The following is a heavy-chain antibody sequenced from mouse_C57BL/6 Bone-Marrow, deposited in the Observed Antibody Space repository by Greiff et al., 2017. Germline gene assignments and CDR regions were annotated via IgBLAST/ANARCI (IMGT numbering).Heavy chain of an antibody. CDR3: ARLRYRAQALAY. V-gene: IGHV1-55*01. D-gene: IGHD3-2*02. CDR1: GYTFTSYW. Sequence: QVQLQQPGAELVKPGASVKMSCKASGYTFTSYWITWVKQRPGQGLEWIGDIYPGSGSTNYNEKFKSKATLTVDTSSSTAYMQLSSLTSEDSAVYYCARLRYRAQALAYWGQGTLVTVSA. CDR2: IYPGSGST. J-gene: IGHJ3*01.